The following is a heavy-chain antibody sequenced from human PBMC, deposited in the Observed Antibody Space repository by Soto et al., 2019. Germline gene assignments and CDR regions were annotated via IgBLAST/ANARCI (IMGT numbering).Heavy chain of an antibody. J-gene: IGHJ6*03. CDR2: INAGNGNT. CDR1: GYTFTIYA. V-gene: IGHV1-3*01. CDR3: ARDIADILLLVAANDYYMDF. Sequence: ASVKVSCKASGYTFTIYAMHWVRQAPGQRLEWMGWINAGNGNTKYSQKFQGRVTITRDTSASTAYMELSSLRSEDTAVYYCARDIADILLLVAANDYYMDFWGKGTTVIVSS. D-gene: IGHD2-15*01.